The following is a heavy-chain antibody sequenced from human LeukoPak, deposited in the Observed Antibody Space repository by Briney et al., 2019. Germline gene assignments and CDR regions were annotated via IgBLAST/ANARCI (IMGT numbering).Heavy chain of an antibody. CDR1: GGSISSYY. V-gene: IGHV4-59*01. J-gene: IGHJ4*02. CDR3: ARDNRFCPTTSCFDY. D-gene: IGHD2-2*01. Sequence: PSETLSLTCTVSGGSISSYYWSWIRQPPGKGLEWIGYIYYSGSTNYNPSLKSRVTISIDTSKNQVSLKLRSVTAADTAVYYCARDNRFCPTTSCFDYWGQGTLVTVSS. CDR2: IYYSGST.